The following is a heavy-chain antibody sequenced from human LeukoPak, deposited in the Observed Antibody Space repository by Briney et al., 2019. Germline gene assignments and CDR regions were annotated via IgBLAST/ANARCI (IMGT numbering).Heavy chain of an antibody. V-gene: IGHV3-33*03. CDR2: IWNDGSHK. J-gene: IGHJ4*01. D-gene: IGHD4-17*01. CDR1: GFTFREYG. CDR3: AKDKDVYGASYIDY. Sequence: GGSLRLSCVASGFTFREYGVYWVRQAPGKGLQWVAGIWNDGSHKYYEDSVKGRFTISRDNSKNTVFLQMNSVRVEDTGLYYCAKDKDVYGASYIDYWGHGTLVAVSS.